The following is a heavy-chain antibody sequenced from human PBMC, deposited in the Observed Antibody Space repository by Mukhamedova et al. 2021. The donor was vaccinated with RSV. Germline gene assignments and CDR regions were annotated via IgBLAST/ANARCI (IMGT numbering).Heavy chain of an antibody. V-gene: IGHV3-23*01. CDR3: AKRPTATYTSSSHFFDY. J-gene: IGHJ4*02. CDR2: ISGSGGSP. D-gene: IGHD6-6*01. Sequence: GLEWVSTISGSGGSPDYADSVMGRFTVSRDNSKNALYLQMNSLRAADTAVYFCAKRPTATYTSSSHFFDYWGQGALVTVSS.